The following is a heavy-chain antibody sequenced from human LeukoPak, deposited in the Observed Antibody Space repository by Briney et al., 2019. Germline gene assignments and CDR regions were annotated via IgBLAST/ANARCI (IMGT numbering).Heavy chain of an antibody. D-gene: IGHD6-19*01. CDR2: TYYSGGT. V-gene: IGHV4-59*01. J-gene: IGHJ4*02. Sequence: SETLSLTCTVSGVSISSVYSSWIRQPPGKGLEWIGYTYYSGGTNYSPSLKSRVTVSVDTSKNQFSLKLGSVTAADTAVYYCARTVHYSSGWSPTYYFDYWGQGTLVTVSS. CDR1: GVSISSVY. CDR3: ARTVHYSSGWSPTYYFDY.